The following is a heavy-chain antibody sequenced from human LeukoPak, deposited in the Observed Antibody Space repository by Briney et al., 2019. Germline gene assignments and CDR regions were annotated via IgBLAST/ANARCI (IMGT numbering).Heavy chain of an antibody. V-gene: IGHV3-53*01. CDR2: TYTGGNS. Sequence: GGSLRLSCAASGFTVSSIHMVWVRQAPGKGLEWVSVTYTGGNSYYADSVKGRFIISRDISKNTLYLQMNSLRAEDTAAYYCAKGTGVWHPLGYWGQGTLVTVSS. CDR1: GFTVSSIH. D-gene: IGHD3-16*01. CDR3: AKGTGVWHPLGY. J-gene: IGHJ4*02.